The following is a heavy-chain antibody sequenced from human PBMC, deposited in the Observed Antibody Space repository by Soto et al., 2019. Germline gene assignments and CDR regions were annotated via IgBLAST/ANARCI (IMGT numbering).Heavy chain of an antibody. CDR1: GFTFSSYW. D-gene: IGHD3-22*01. V-gene: IGHV3-74*01. Sequence: EVQLVESGGDLVQPGGSLRLSCAASGFTFSSYWMHWVRQVPGKGLVWVSRINSDGGGTNYADSVKGRFTISRDNANNTLYLQMVSLRAEDTAVYYCAKGAYEFDYWGQGTLVTVSS. CDR3: AKGAYEFDY. CDR2: INSDGGGT. J-gene: IGHJ4*02.